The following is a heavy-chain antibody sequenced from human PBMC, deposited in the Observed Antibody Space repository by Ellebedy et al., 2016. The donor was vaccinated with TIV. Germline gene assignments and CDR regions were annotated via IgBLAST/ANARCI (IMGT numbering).Heavy chain of an antibody. CDR1: GFTFSSYW. CDR3: ARDVYCSGGSCYSSHAFDS. J-gene: IGHJ3*02. V-gene: IGHV3-74*01. CDR2: INSDGSST. Sequence: GESLKISCAASGFTFSSYWMHWVRQAPGKGLVWVSRINSDGSSTSYADSVKGRFTISRDNVKNTLYLQMNSLRAEDTAVYYCARDVYCSGGSCYSSHAFDSWGQGTMVTVSS. D-gene: IGHD2-15*01.